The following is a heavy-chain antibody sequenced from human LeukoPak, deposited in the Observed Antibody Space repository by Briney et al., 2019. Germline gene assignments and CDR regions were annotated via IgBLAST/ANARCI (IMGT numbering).Heavy chain of an antibody. D-gene: IGHD5-24*01. CDR2: IIPIFGTA. J-gene: IGHJ6*02. Sequence: SVKVSCKASGGTFSSYAISWVRQAPGQGLEWMGGIIPIFGTANYAQKFQGRVTITADESTSTAYMELSSLRSEDTAVYYCARVALGRRWLQTSYYYGMDVWGQGTTVTVSS. CDR1: GGTFSSYA. V-gene: IGHV1-69*13. CDR3: ARVALGRRWLQTSYYYGMDV.